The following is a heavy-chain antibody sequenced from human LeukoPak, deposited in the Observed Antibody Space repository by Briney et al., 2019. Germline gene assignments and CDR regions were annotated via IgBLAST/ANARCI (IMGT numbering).Heavy chain of an antibody. Sequence: GGSLRLSCAASGFTFDDYAMHWVRQAPGKGLEWVSGISWNSGSIGYADSVKGRFTISRDNSKNTLYLQMNSLRAEDTAVYYCASKEWELPFDYWGQGTLVTVSS. CDR1: GFTFDDYA. D-gene: IGHD1-26*01. J-gene: IGHJ4*02. CDR3: ASKEWELPFDY. CDR2: ISWNSGSI. V-gene: IGHV3-9*01.